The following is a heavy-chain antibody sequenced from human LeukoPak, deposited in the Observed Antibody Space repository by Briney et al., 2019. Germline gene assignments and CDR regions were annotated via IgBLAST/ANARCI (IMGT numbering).Heavy chain of an antibody. D-gene: IGHD5-12*01. CDR1: GYSFTSYG. V-gene: IGHV5-51*01. CDR2: IYPGDSDT. CDR3: ATFASGYDDPFDY. J-gene: IGHJ4*02. Sequence: GESLKSSCQGSGYSFTSYGIGGVRQMPGKGREWMGIIYPGDSDTRYSPSFQGQVTISADKSISTAYLQWSSLKASDTAMYYCATFASGYDDPFDYWGRGTLVTVSS.